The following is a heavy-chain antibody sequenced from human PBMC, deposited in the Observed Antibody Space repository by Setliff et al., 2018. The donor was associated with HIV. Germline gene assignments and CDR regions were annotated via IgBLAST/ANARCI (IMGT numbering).Heavy chain of an antibody. CDR3: ARVRNWSDY. CDR1: GYSFTSLG. V-gene: IGHV7-4-1*02. J-gene: IGHJ4*02. CDR2: INTHTGNP. Sequence: ASVKVSCKASGYSFTSLGLTWVRQAPGQGLEWMGWINTHTGNPTYAQGVTGRFVFSLDTSVSTAYLQISSLKPEDTGVYYCARVRNWSDYWGQGTLVTVSS.